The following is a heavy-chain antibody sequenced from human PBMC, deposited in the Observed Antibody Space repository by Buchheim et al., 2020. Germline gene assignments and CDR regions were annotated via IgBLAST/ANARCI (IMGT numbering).Heavy chain of an antibody. CDR2: ISYDGSNK. CDR1: GFTFSSYA. J-gene: IGHJ4*02. D-gene: IGHD3-3*01. CDR3: ARAQGRFLEWLTDY. V-gene: IGHV3-30*04. Sequence: VQLVESGGGVVQPGRSLRLSCAASGFTFSSYAMHWVRQAPGKGLEWVAVISYDGSNKYYADSVKGRFTISRDNSKNTLYLQMNSLRAEDTAVYYCARAQGRFLEWLTDYWGQGTL.